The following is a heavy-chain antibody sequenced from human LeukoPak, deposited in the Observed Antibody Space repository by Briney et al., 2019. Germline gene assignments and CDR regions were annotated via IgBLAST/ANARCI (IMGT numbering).Heavy chain of an antibody. D-gene: IGHD6-13*01. Sequence: GGSLRLSCAGSGFTFSRYTFNWVRQAPGRGLEWVSAISGDSKYIYYTDSVKGRFTISRDNARNSVYLQMNSLRAEDTAVYYCAGEKYSSSWYTDYFDYWGQGTLVTVSS. CDR2: ISGDSKYI. V-gene: IGHV3-21*01. CDR1: GFTFSRYT. J-gene: IGHJ4*02. CDR3: AGEKYSSSWYTDYFDY.